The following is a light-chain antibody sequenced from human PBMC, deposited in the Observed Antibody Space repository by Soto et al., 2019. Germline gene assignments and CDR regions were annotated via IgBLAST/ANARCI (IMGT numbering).Light chain of an antibody. CDR3: QQYGSSPQT. V-gene: IGKV3-20*01. CDR1: QSVGSSY. CDR2: DAS. J-gene: IGKJ1*01. Sequence: EVVLTQSPGTLSLSPGERATLSCRASQSVGSSYLAWYQQKPGQAPRVLIYDASSRATGIPDRFSGSGSGTDFTLTISRLEPEDFAVYYCQQYGSSPQTFGQGTKVDI.